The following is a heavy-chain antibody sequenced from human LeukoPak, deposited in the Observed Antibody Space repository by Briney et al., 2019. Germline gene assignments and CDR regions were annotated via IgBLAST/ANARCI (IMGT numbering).Heavy chain of an antibody. CDR2: IYYSGST. D-gene: IGHD3-22*01. CDR1: GVSISSYY. CDR3: ARHGSDYYDSSGYYYGYFQH. V-gene: IGHV4-59*08. J-gene: IGHJ1*01. Sequence: PSETLSLTCTVSGVSISSYYWSWIRQPPGKGLEWIGYIYYSGSTNYNPSLKSRVTISVDTSKNQFSLKLSSVTAADTAVYYCARHGSDYYDSSGYYYGYFQHWGQGTLVTVSS.